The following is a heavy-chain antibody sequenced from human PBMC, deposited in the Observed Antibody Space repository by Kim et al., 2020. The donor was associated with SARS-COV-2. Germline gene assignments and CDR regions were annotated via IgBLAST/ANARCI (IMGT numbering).Heavy chain of an antibody. J-gene: IGHJ4*02. CDR1: GFTFSDHY. D-gene: IGHD5-18*01. CDR2: SRNKANSFTT. CDR3: VRVYGYNYVDY. V-gene: IGHV3-72*01. Sequence: GGSLRLSCGASGFTFSDHYMDWVRQAPGKGLEWVGRSRNKANSFTTEYAASVRGRFTISRDDSKNSLYLQMNSLKTEDTAVYFCVRVYGYNYVDYWGQGTLVTVSS.